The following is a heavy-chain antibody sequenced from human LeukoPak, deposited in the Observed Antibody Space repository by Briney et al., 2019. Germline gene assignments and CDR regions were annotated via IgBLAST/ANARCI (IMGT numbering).Heavy chain of an antibody. V-gene: IGHV1-2*02. D-gene: IGHD6-19*01. CDR2: INPNSGGT. CDR1: GYTFTGYY. J-gene: IGHJ3*01. CDR3: ARDLYSSATDLYSSAWTGAFDV. Sequence: EASVKVSCKTSGYTFTGYYMFWVRQAPGQGLEWMAWINPNSGGTNYAQRFQGRVTLTRDTSIATAYMELSSLKSDDTAVYFCARDLYSSATDLYSSAWTGAFDVWGQGTMVTVSS.